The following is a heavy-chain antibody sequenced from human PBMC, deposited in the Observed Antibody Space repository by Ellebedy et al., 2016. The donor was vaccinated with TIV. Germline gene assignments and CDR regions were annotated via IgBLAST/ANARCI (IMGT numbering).Heavy chain of an antibody. D-gene: IGHD3-3*01. CDR3: AKGFEEPRLRFLEWLSGDYYMDV. Sequence: GESLKISXAASGFTFSSYAMGWVRQAPGKGLEWVSAISGSGGSTYYADSVKGRFTISRDNSKNTLYLQMNSLRAEDTAVYYCAKGFEEPRLRFLEWLSGDYYMDVWGKGTTVTVSS. J-gene: IGHJ6*03. CDR1: GFTFSSYA. V-gene: IGHV3-23*01. CDR2: ISGSGGST.